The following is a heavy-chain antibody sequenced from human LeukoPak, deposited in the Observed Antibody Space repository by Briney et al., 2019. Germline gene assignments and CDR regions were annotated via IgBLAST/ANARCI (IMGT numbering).Heavy chain of an antibody. D-gene: IGHD3-22*01. CDR1: GGTFSSYA. CDR2: IIPIFGTA. V-gene: IGHV1-69*01. J-gene: IGHJ6*02. Sequence: SVKVSCKASGGTFSSYAISWVRQAPGQGLEWMGGIIPIFGTANYAQKFQGRVTITADESTSTAYMELSSLRSEDTAVYYCARGDYYDSSGYYYYYYGMDVWGQGTTVTVSS. CDR3: ARGDYYDSSGYYYYYYGMDV.